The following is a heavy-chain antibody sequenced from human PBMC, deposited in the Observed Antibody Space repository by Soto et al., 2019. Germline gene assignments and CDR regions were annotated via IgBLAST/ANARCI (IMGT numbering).Heavy chain of an antibody. Sequence: QVQLQESGPGLVKPSETLSLPCTVSGGSLNISCWSWIRQPPGKGLEWIGFIGYGGSTKYNPSLESRVTMSVDPSKNYFSLKVSSVTAADTAVYYCARGAYYVSPWGHGTLVTVSS. CDR3: ARGAYYVSP. J-gene: IGHJ5*02. V-gene: IGHV4-59*01. D-gene: IGHD3-16*01. CDR2: IGYGGST. CDR1: GGSLNISC.